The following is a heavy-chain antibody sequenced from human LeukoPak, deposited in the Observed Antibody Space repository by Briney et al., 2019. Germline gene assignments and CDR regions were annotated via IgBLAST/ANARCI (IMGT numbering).Heavy chain of an antibody. J-gene: IGHJ4*02. V-gene: IGHV4-34*01. CDR3: ARGGGGRLYY. CDR1: DGSFIGTF. D-gene: IGHD3-16*01. Sequence: SETLSLTCGVYDGSFIGTFWNWIRQSPGKGLEWIVELDHSGGTNYNPPLKSRITISVDRSKKQFSLNLASVTAADTAVYYCARGGGGRLYYWGRGTVVTVSS. CDR2: LDHSGGT.